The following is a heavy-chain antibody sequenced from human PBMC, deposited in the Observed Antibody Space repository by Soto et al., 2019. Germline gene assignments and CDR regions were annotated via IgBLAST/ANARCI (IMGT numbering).Heavy chain of an antibody. V-gene: IGHV3-48*02. CDR3: AIEKDHCLVPHFEC. Sequence: GRPLRLSGAASGFTFSSYGMNCISQAPGEGLDWVSYFSRTSSTIYCADSVKGGCTISRDNAKNSLYLQMNSLRDEDTAVYYCAIEKDHCLVPHFECWGQGT. CDR1: GFTFSSYG. CDR2: FSRTSSTI. J-gene: IGHJ4*02. D-gene: IGHD6-13*01.